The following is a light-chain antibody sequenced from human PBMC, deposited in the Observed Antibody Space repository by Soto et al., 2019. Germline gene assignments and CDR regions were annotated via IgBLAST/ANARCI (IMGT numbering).Light chain of an antibody. CDR3: QQYYSRPLT. Sequence: DIVMTQSPDSLAVSPGERATINCKSSQSLLYSSNNKNYLAWYQQKPGQPPKLLISWASTRESGVPDRFSGSGSGTDFTLTISSLQAEEVAVYYCQQYYSRPLTFGGGSKVEIK. J-gene: IGKJ4*01. CDR2: WAS. CDR1: QSLLYSSNNKNY. V-gene: IGKV4-1*01.